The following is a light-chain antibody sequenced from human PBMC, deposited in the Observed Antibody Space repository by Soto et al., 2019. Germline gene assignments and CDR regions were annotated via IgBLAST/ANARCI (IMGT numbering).Light chain of an antibody. CDR1: SSDVGSYNL. CDR2: EGS. J-gene: IGLJ1*01. V-gene: IGLV2-23*01. Sequence: QSALTQPASVSGSPGQSIAISCTGTSSDVGSYNLVSWYQQHPGKAPKLMIYEGSKRPSGISNRFSGSKSGNTASLTISGLQAEDEAEYYCCSYADSSRIYVFGSGTKLTVL. CDR3: CSYADSSRIYV.